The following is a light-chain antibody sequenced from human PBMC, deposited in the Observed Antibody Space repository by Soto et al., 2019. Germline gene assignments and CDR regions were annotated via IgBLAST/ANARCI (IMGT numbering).Light chain of an antibody. CDR3: QQSYSTPYT. CDR2: GAS. Sequence: DIQMTQSPSSLSASVRDRVTITCRASQSISRYLNWYQQKPGKAPKLLIYGASSLESGVPSKFSASGSGTDFTLTIGSLEPEDFATYYCQQSYSTPYTFGQGTKVDIK. J-gene: IGKJ2*01. V-gene: IGKV1-39*01. CDR1: QSISRY.